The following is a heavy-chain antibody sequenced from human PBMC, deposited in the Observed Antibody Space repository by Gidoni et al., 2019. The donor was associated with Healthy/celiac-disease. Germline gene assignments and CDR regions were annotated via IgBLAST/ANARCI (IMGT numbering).Heavy chain of an antibody. D-gene: IGHD1-26*01. J-gene: IGHJ4*02. V-gene: IGHV3-21*01. CDR1: GFTFSSDS. CDR2: ISSSSSYI. CDR3: ASEAAGGSYYNNDY. Sequence: EVQLVESGGGLVKPGGSLRLSCAASGFTFSSDSMNWVRQAPGKGLEWVSAISSSSSYIYYADSVKGRFTISRDNAKNSLYLQMNSLRAEDTAVYYCASEAAGGSYYNNDYWGQGTLVTVSS.